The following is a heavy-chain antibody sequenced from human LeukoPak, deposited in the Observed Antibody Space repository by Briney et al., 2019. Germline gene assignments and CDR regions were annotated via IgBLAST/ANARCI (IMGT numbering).Heavy chain of an antibody. J-gene: IGHJ4*02. CDR3: ARHGRDPHYYGSGSYYLPLDY. Sequence: PSETLSLTCTVSGGSISSYYWSWVRQPPGKGLEWIGYIYYSGSTNYNPSLKSRVTISVDTSKNQFSLKLSSVTAADTAVYYCARHGRDPHYYGSGSYYLPLDYWGQGTLVTVSS. V-gene: IGHV4-59*08. CDR2: IYYSGST. CDR1: GGSISSYY. D-gene: IGHD3-10*01.